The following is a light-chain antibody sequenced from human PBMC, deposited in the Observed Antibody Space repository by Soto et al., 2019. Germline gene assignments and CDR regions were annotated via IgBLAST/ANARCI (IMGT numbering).Light chain of an antibody. CDR3: QVYPRSQLWT. CDR1: QFVSSGY. J-gene: IGKJ1*01. Sequence: GLTQSPGTLSLSLGESATLSCRASQFVSSGYLAWYQQKPGQAPRLLIYGASTRAAGIPDRFCGSGSETAFRLSTRRLEPKDFAVNYCQVYPRSQLWTFGQGTKVKVK. V-gene: IGKV3-20*01. CDR2: GAS.